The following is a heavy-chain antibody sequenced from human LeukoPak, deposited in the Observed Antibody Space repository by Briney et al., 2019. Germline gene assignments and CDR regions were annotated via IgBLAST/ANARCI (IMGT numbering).Heavy chain of an antibody. D-gene: IGHD6-13*01. CDR3: AKDTYVGQHLGNAVDI. J-gene: IGHJ3*02. Sequence: PGGSLRLSCAASGFTFSSYAMSWVRQAPGKGLEWVSGISWNSGSIGYADSVKGRFTISRDNAKNSLYLQMNSLRAEDTALYYCAKDTYVGQHLGNAVDIWGQGTMVTVSS. V-gene: IGHV3-9*01. CDR2: ISWNSGSI. CDR1: GFTFSSYA.